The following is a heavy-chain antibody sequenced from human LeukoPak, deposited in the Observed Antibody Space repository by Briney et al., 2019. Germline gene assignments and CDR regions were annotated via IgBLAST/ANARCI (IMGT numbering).Heavy chain of an antibody. V-gene: IGHV1-2*02. D-gene: IGHD5-18*01. CDR3: ARGRVQLWEMNWFDP. Sequence: ASVKVSCKASGYTFTCYYMHWVRQAPGQGLEWMGWINPNSGGTNYAQKFQGRVTMTRDTSISTAYMELSRLRSDDTAVYYCARGRVQLWEMNWFDPWGQGTLVTVSS. J-gene: IGHJ5*02. CDR2: INPNSGGT. CDR1: GYTFTCYY.